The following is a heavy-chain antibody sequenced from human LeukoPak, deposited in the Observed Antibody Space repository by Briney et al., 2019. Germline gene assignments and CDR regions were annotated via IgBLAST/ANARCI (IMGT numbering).Heavy chain of an antibody. V-gene: IGHV3-21*01. Sequence: GGSLRLSCAASGFTFSSYSMNWVRQAPGKGLEWVSSISSSSSYIYYADSVKGRFTISRDNAKNSLYLQMNSLRAEDAAVYCCSRMVRGVSYYFDCWGQGTLVTDSS. CDR1: GFTFSSYS. D-gene: IGHD3-10*01. CDR2: ISSSSSYI. CDR3: SRMVRGVSYYFDC. J-gene: IGHJ4*02.